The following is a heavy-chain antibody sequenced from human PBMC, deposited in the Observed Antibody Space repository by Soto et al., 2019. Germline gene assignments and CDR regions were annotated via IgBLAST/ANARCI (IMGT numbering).Heavy chain of an antibody. Sequence: ASVKVSCKASGYTSTSYGISWVRQAPGQGLEWMGWISVYNGNTNYAQKLQGRFTMTTDTSTSTAYMELRSLRSDDTAVYYCARVVAAVYFDYWGQGTLVTVSS. J-gene: IGHJ4*02. CDR3: ARVVAAVYFDY. V-gene: IGHV1-18*01. D-gene: IGHD6-19*01. CDR1: GYTSTSYG. CDR2: ISVYNGNT.